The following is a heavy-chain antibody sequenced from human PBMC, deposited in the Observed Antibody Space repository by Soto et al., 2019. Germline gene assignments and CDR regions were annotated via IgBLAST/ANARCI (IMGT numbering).Heavy chain of an antibody. CDR1: GFTFSSYA. Sequence: GGSLRLSCAASGFTFSSYAMHWVRQAPGKGLEWVAVISYDGSNKYYADSVKGRFTISRDNSKNTLYLQMNSLRAEDTAVYYCARDRDIVVVTATLYFDYWGQGTLVTVSS. V-gene: IGHV3-30-3*01. CDR3: ARDRDIVVVTATLYFDY. D-gene: IGHD2-21*02. CDR2: ISYDGSNK. J-gene: IGHJ4*02.